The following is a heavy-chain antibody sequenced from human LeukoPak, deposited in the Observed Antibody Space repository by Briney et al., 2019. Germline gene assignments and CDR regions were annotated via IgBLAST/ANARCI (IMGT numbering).Heavy chain of an antibody. J-gene: IGHJ6*02. V-gene: IGHV1-46*01. CDR3: ARGSVMTSDDYYDMDV. CDR1: GYTFTDYY. D-gene: IGHD2-21*02. Sequence: GASVKVSCKASGYTFTDYYMHWVRQAPGQGLEWMGIINPSGGSRTYAEQFQGRVTMTRDTSTSTGYMELSSLRSEDTAVYYCARGSVMTSDDYYDMDVWGQGTTVTVSS. CDR2: INPSGGSR.